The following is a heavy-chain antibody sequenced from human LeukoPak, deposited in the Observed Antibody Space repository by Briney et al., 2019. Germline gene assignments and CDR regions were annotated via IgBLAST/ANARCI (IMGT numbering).Heavy chain of an antibody. V-gene: IGHV3-21*01. CDR3: ARIFDSSGYPDDAFDI. CDR2: ISSSGYYI. CDR1: GFTFSTYS. J-gene: IGHJ3*02. Sequence: GGSLRLSCAASGFTFSTYSMNWVRQAPGKGLEWVSSISSSGYYIYYADSVKGRFTISRDNAKNSLYLQMNSLRAEDTAVFYCARIFDSSGYPDDAFDIWGQGTMVTVSS. D-gene: IGHD3-22*01.